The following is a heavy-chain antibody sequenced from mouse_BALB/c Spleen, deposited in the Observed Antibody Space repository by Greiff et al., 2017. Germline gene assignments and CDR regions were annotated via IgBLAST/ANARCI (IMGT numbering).Heavy chain of an antibody. V-gene: IGHV6-6*02. CDR2: IRLKSNNYAT. D-gene: IGHD4-1*01. Sequence: EVKLVESGGGLVQPGGSMKLSCVASGFTFSNYWMNWVRQSPEKGLEWVAEIRLKSNNYATHYAESVKGRFTISRDDSKSSVYLQMNNLRAEDTGIYYCTRRGLGTAYWGQGTLVTVSA. CDR3: TRRGLGTAY. J-gene: IGHJ3*01. CDR1: GFTFSNYW.